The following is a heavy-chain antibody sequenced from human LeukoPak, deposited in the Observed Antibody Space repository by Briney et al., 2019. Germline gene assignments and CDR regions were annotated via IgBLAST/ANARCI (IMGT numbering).Heavy chain of an antibody. CDR2: INHSGSS. CDR3: ARVAYGSGSYLYYFDY. Sequence: SETLSLTCTVYGGSFSGYYWSWIRQPPGKGLEWIGEINHSGSSNYNASLKSRVTISVDTSKNQFSLKLSSVTAADTAVYYCARVAYGSGSYLYYFDYWGQGTLVTVSS. CDR1: GGSFSGYY. D-gene: IGHD3-10*01. J-gene: IGHJ4*02. V-gene: IGHV4-34*01.